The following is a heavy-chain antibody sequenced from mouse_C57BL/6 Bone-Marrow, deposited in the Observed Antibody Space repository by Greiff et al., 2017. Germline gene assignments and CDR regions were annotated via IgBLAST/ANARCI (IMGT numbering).Heavy chain of an antibody. D-gene: IGHD2-14*01. CDR3: ARGTRYFDY. CDR2: ISDGGSYT. Sequence: EVKLMESGGGLVKPGGSLKLSCAASGFTFSSYAMSWVRQTPEKRLEWVATISDGGSYTYYPDNVKGRFTISRDNAKNNLYLQMSHLKSEDTAMYYCARGTRYFDYWGQGTTLTASS. V-gene: IGHV5-4*03. J-gene: IGHJ2*01. CDR1: GFTFSSYA.